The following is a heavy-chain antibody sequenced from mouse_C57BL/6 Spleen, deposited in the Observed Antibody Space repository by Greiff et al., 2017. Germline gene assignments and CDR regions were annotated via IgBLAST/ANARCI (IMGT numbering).Heavy chain of an antibody. CDR1: GYTFTGYW. J-gene: IGHJ3*01. V-gene: IGHV1-9*01. CDR2: ILPGSGST. CDR3: TRNWDGLAGIAY. D-gene: IGHD4-1*01. Sequence: VQLQQSGAELMKPGASVKLSCKATGYTFTGYWIEWVKQRPGHGLEWIGEILPGSGSTNYNEKFKGKATFTADTSSNTAYMQLSILTTEDSASYYCTRNWDGLAGIAYWGQGTLVTVSA.